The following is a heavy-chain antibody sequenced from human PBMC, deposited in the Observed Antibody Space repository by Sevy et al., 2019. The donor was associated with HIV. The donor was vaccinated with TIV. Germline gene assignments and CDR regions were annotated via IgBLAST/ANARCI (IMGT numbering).Heavy chain of an antibody. J-gene: IGHJ6*02. CDR1: GFTFSSYS. CDR3: ARGLPEEGPEGSYYYGMDV. Sequence: GGSLRLSCAASGFTFSSYSMNWVRQAPGKGLEWVSYISSSSSTIYYADSVKGRFTISRDNAKNSLYLQMNSLRDEDTAVYYCARGLPEEGPEGSYYYGMDVWGQGTTVTVSS. CDR2: ISSSSSTI. V-gene: IGHV3-48*02. D-gene: IGHD3-16*01.